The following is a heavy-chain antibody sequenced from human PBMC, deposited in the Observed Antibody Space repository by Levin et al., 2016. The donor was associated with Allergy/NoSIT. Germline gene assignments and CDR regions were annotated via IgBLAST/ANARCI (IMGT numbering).Heavy chain of an antibody. Sequence: GGSLRLSCVGSGFTFSNAWMSWVRQAPGKGLEWVGRIKSKTDGGTTDYAAPVKGRFTISRDDSKKTLYLQMNSLKTEDTAVYYCTTDSVGQGSGYAWGPDYDMDVWGQGTTVTVSS. CDR3: TTDSVGQGSGYAWGPDYDMDV. J-gene: IGHJ6*02. V-gene: IGHV3-15*01. CDR1: GFTFSNAW. CDR2: IKSKTDGGTT. D-gene: IGHD5-12*01.